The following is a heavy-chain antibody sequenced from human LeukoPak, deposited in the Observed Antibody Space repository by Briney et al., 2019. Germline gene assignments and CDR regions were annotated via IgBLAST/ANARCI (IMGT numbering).Heavy chain of an antibody. D-gene: IGHD5-18*01. J-gene: IGHJ4*02. CDR2: ISYDGSNK. CDR3: ARGFPGGYSYGYFLPVFDY. V-gene: IGHV3-30-3*01. Sequence: PGGSLRLSCAASGFTFSSYAMHWVRQAPGKGLEWVAVISYDGSNKYYADSVKGRFTISRDNSKNTLYLQMNSLRAEDTAVYYCARGFPGGYSYGYFLPVFDYWGQGTLVTVSS. CDR1: GFTFSSYA.